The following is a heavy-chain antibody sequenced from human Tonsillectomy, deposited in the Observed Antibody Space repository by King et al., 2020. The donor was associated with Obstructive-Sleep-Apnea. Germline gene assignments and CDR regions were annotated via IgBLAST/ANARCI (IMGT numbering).Heavy chain of an antibody. CDR1: EFPFSNYW. Sequence: VQLVESGGGLVQPGGSLRLSCGGSEFPFSNYWMSWVRQAPGKGLEWVANINQDGSEKYYVDSVKGRFTISRDNAKNSVYLQMNSLKAEDTAVYYCARFDDFWSGSYYFYYGMDVWGQGTTVTVSS. J-gene: IGHJ6*02. V-gene: IGHV3-7*03. CDR2: INQDGSEK. CDR3: ARFDDFWSGSYYFYYGMDV. D-gene: IGHD3-3*01.